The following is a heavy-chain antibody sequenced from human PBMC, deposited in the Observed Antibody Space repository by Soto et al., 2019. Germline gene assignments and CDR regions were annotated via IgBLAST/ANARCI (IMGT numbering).Heavy chain of an antibody. CDR2: INHSGST. Sequence: SETLSLTCAVYGGSFSGYYWSWIRQPPGKGLEWIGEINHSGSTNYNPSLKSRVTISVDTSKYQFSLKLSSVTAADTAVYYCARGLGAYYYFYGMDVWGQGTTVTVSS. J-gene: IGHJ6*02. V-gene: IGHV4-34*01. CDR3: ARGLGAYYYFYGMDV. CDR1: GGSFSGYY. D-gene: IGHD3-10*01.